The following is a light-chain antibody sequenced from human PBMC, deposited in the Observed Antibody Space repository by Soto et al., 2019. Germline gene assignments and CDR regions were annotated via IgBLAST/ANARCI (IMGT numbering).Light chain of an antibody. CDR2: EVN. J-gene: IGLJ1*01. Sequence: QYVLTQPASVSGSPGQSVTISCTGPRSDIGDSNFISWYQHSPGKAPRLLIYEVNNRPSGVSKRFSGSKAGNTASLTISGLLDDDEADYFCDSFRSGTILVFGSGTKVTVL. V-gene: IGLV2-14*01. CDR3: DSFRSGTILV. CDR1: RSDIGDSNF.